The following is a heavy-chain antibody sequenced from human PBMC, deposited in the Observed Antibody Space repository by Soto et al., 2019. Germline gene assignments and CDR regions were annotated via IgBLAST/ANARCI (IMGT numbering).Heavy chain of an antibody. D-gene: IGHD3-22*01. Sequence: QVPLVQSGAEVRKPGSMVKFSCKASGGAFSSYAISWVRQAAGQGIEWMGGIIPIFGTANYAQKFQGRVTITADESTSTAYMELSSLRSEDTAVYYCARDRNYYDSSRYTADAFDIWGQGTMVTVSS. V-gene: IGHV1-69*01. J-gene: IGHJ3*02. CDR2: IIPIFGTA. CDR1: GGAFSSYA. CDR3: ARDRNYYDSSRYTADAFDI.